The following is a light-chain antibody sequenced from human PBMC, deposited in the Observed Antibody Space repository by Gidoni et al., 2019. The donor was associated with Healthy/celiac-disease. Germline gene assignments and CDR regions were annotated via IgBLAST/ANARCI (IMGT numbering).Light chain of an antibody. CDR3: AAWDDSLNGSYV. CDR1: SPNIRSNT. CDR2: SNN. Sequence: QSLLPQPPSASWTPGQRVTISCSGSSPNIRSNTVNWNKQLPGTAPKLLIYSNNQRPSGVPDRFSGSKSGTSASLAISGLQSEDEADYYCAAWDDSLNGSYVFGTGTKVTVL. V-gene: IGLV1-44*01. J-gene: IGLJ1*01.